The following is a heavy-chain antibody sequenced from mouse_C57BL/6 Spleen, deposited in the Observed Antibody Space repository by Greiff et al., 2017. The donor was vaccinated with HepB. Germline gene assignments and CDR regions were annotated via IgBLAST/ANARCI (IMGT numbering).Heavy chain of an antibody. CDR1: GFSLTSYG. J-gene: IGHJ1*03. V-gene: IGHV2-2*01. D-gene: IGHD3-3*01. CDR2: IWSGGST. Sequence: VKLVESGPGLVQPSQSLSITCTVSGFSLTSYGVHWVRQSPGKGLEWLGVIWSGGSTDYNAAFISRLSISKDNSKSQVFFKMNSLQADDTAIYYCARKPGRDWYFDVWGTGTTVTVSS. CDR3: ARKPGRDWYFDV.